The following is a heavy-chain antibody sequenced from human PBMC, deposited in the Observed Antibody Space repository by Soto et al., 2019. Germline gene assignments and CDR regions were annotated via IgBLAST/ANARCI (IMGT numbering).Heavy chain of an antibody. CDR2: IVVGSGNT. D-gene: IGHD3-3*01. CDR1: GFTFTSSA. CDR3: AAGRKADDFWSGYLYYYYGMDV. J-gene: IGHJ6*02. V-gene: IGHV1-58*01. Sequence: SVKVSCKASGFTFTSSAVQWVRQARGQRLEWIGWIVVGSGNTNYAQKFQERVTITRDMSTSTAYMELSSLRSEDTAVYYCAAGRKADDFWSGYLYYYYGMDVWGQGTTVTVSS.